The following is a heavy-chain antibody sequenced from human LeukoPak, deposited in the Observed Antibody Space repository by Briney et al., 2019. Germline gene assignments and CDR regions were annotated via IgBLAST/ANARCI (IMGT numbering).Heavy chain of an antibody. Sequence: PSETLSLTCTVSGGSISSSSYYWGWIRQPPGKGLEWIGSIYYSGSTYYNPSLKSRVTISVDTSKNQFSLKLSSVTAADTAVYYCARLNKEWEPLGGGSFDYWGQGTLVTVSS. CDR2: IYYSGST. CDR1: GGSISSSSYY. J-gene: IGHJ4*02. V-gene: IGHV4-39*01. D-gene: IGHD1-26*01. CDR3: ARLNKEWEPLGGGSFDY.